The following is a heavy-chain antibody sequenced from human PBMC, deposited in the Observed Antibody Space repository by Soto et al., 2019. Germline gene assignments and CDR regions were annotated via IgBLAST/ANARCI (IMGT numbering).Heavy chain of an antibody. V-gene: IGHV1-46*01. CDR2: INPSGGST. Sequence: GASVKVSCKASGYTFTSYYMHWVRQAPGQGLEWMGIINPSGGSTSYAQKFKGRVTMTRDTSTSTVYMELSSLRSEDTAVYYCVGGGYSYGLDYWGQGTLVTVSS. CDR3: VGGGYSYGLDY. CDR1: GYTFTSYY. J-gene: IGHJ4*02. D-gene: IGHD5-18*01.